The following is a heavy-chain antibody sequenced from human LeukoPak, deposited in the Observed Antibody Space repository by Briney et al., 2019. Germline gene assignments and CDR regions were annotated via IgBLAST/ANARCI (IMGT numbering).Heavy chain of an antibody. J-gene: IGHJ5*02. D-gene: IGHD3-22*01. CDR1: GFTFSSYS. V-gene: IGHV3-48*04. Sequence: GGSLRLSCAASGFTFSSYSMNWVRQAPGKGLEWVSYISSSGSTIYYADSVKGRFTISRDNAKNSLYLQMNSLRAEDTAVYYCARDSSGYFHWFDPWGQGTLVTVSS. CDR2: ISSSGSTI. CDR3: ARDSSGYFHWFDP.